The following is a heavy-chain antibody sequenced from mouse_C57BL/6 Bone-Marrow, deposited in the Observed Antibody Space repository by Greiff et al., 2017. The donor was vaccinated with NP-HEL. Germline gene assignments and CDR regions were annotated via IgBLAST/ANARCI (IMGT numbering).Heavy chain of an antibody. CDR3: ARDRIYYGYYAY. V-gene: IGHV3-6*01. Sequence: EVHLVESGPGLVKPSQSLSLTCSVTGYSITSGYYWNWIRQFPGNKLEWMGYISYDGSNNYNPSLKNRISITRDTSKNQFFLKLNSVTTEDTATYYGARDRIYYGYYAYWGQGTLVTVSA. D-gene: IGHD2-2*01. J-gene: IGHJ3*01. CDR2: ISYDGSN. CDR1: GYSITSGYY.